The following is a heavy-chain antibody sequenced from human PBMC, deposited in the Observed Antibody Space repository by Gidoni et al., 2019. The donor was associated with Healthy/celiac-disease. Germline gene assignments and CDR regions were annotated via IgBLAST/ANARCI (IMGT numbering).Heavy chain of an antibody. V-gene: IGHV1-2*02. J-gene: IGHJ5*02. D-gene: IGHD4-17*01. CDR2: INPNSGGT. CDR1: GYTFTGYY. CDR3: ARDLDYASPYWFDP. Sequence: QVQLVQSGAEVKKPGASVKVSCKASGYTFTGYYMHWVRQAPGQGLEWMGWINPNSGGTNYAQKFQGRVTMTRDTSISTAYMELSRLRAGGGGGDYCARDLDYASPYWFDPWGQGTLVTVSS.